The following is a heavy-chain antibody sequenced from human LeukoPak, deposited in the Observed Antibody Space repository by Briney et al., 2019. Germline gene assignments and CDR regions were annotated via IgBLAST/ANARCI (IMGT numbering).Heavy chain of an antibody. J-gene: IGHJ4*02. D-gene: IGHD3-10*01. CDR2: IYPGDSDT. Sequence: GESLKISYKGSGYTFSSYWIGWVRQMPGKGLEWMGIIYPGDSDTRYSPSFQGQVTISADKSISTAYLQWSSLKASDTAMYYCTRVYGYYVDYWGQGNMVTVSS. CDR1: GYTFSSYW. CDR3: TRVYGYYVDY. V-gene: IGHV5-51*01.